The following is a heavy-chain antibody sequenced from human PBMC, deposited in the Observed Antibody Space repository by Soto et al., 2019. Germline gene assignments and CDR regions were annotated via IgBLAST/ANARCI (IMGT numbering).Heavy chain of an antibody. V-gene: IGHV3-23*01. CDR3: AKNRQFRSYYESAGHYDN. CDR1: GLTFKNYD. J-gene: IGHJ4*02. D-gene: IGHD3-10*01. Sequence: GGSLRLSCVASGLTFKNYDMRWIRQAPGKGLEWVSGISGSGGVTYYADSVKGRFTISRDNSKNTLYLQMNSLRAEDTAIYYCAKNRQFRSYYESAGHYDNWGQGTLVTVSS. CDR2: ISGSGGVT.